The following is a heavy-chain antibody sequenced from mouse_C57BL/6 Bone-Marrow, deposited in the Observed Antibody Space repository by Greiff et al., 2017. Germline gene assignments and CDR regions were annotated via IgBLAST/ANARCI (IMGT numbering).Heavy chain of an antibody. V-gene: IGHV1-80*01. CDR3: ARREGTVVAPYWYFDV. CDR1: GYAFSSYW. D-gene: IGHD1-1*01. Sequence: VQLQQSGAELVKPGASVKISCKASGYAFSSYWMNWVKQRPGKGLEWIGQIYPGDGDTNYNGKFKGKATLTADKSSSTAYMQLSSLTSEDSAVYFCARREGTVVAPYWYFDVWGTGTTVTVSS. J-gene: IGHJ1*03. CDR2: IYPGDGDT.